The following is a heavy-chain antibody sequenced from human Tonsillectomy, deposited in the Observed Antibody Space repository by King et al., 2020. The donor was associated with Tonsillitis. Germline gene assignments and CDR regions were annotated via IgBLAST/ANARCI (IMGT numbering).Heavy chain of an antibody. CDR3: ARSLYDDIAVAGTCDY. J-gene: IGHJ4*02. D-gene: IGHD6-19*01. V-gene: IGHV4-39*01. Sequence: QLQESGPGLVKPSETLSLTCTVSGGSISSSSYYWGWIRQPPGKGLEWIGSIYYSGSTYYDPSLKSRVTISVDTSKNQFSLKLSSVTAADTAVYDCARSLYDDIAVAGTCDYWGQGTLAT. CDR2: IYYSGST. CDR1: GGSISSSSYY.